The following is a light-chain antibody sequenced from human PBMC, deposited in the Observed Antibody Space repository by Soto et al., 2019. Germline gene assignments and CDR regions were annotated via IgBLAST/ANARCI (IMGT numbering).Light chain of an antibody. CDR3: QQRSNWLST. CDR2: DAS. V-gene: IGKV3-11*01. J-gene: IGKJ3*01. Sequence: EIVLTQSPVTLSLSPGERATLSCRASQSVGSYLSWYQQIPGQAPRLLIYDASYRATGVPARFSGSGSGTDFTLTISSPEPEDFAVYYCQQRSNWLSTFGPGTKVDIK. CDR1: QSVGSY.